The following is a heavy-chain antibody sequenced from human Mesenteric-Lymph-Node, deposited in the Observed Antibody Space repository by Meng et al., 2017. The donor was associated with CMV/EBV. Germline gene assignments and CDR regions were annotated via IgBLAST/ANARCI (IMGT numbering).Heavy chain of an antibody. CDR3: ARDCSSSDCYGSDAFDV. D-gene: IGHD2-2*01. CDR1: GFTFSSYW. J-gene: IGHJ3*01. Sequence: GESLKISCAASGFTFSSYWMSWVRQAPGKGLEWVANIKQDGSDKYYVDSVKGRFTISRDSAKNSLYLLMNSLRAEDTAVYYCARDCSSSDCYGSDAFDVWGQGTVVTVSS. V-gene: IGHV3-7*01. CDR2: IKQDGSDK.